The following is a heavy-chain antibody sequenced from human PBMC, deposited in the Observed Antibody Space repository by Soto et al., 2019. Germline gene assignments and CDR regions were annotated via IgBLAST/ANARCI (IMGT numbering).Heavy chain of an antibody. V-gene: IGHV4-4*02. CDR2: IHHSGST. J-gene: IGHJ5*02. CDR3: ARARQYCSSSSCYLDP. D-gene: IGHD2-2*01. Sequence: SETLSLTCAVSGGSISSNNWWNWVRQPPGKGLEWIGEIHHSGSTNYNPSLKSRVTISVDKSKNQFSLKLNSVTAADTAVYYCARARQYCSSSSCYLDPWGQGTLVTVSS. CDR1: GGSISSNNW.